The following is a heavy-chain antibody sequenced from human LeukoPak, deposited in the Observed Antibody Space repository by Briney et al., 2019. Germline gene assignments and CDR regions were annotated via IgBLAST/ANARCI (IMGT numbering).Heavy chain of an antibody. V-gene: IGHV3-74*01. CDR1: GFSFSRYW. Sequence: GGSLRLSCAASGFSFSRYWIHWVRQAPGKGLVWVSRINGDGSITTYADSVRGRFTISRDNAKNTLYLQMNSPSAEDTAVYYCARAGNGFDIWGRGTMVTVSS. CDR3: ARAGNGFDI. CDR2: INGDGSIT. J-gene: IGHJ3*02.